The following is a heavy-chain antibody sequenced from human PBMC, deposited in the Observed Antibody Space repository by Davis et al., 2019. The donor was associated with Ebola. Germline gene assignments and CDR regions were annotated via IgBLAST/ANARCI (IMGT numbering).Heavy chain of an antibody. CDR3: TTPGGQDSGYDVFDI. J-gene: IGHJ3*02. D-gene: IGHD5-12*01. CDR1: GYSLTELS. CDR2: FDPENGET. Sequence: AASVKVSCKVSGYSLTELSMNWVRQAPGKGLEWMGSFDPENGETIYAQKFQGRVTVTRDTSTTTVYMDLSSLRSEDTALYYCTTPGGQDSGYDVFDIWGQGTMVTVSS. V-gene: IGHV1-24*01.